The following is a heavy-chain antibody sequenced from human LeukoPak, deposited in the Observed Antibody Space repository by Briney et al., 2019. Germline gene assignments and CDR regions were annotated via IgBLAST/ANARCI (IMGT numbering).Heavy chain of an antibody. CDR3: ARPAKGALASGGTPHWYFDL. J-gene: IGHJ2*01. Sequence: SETLSLTCAVSGASLGSYYWRWIRQTPGKGLEWIGYILYSTTTKYNPSLNSRVTISADTSKNQFSLKLKSVTAADTAVYYCARPAKGALASGGTPHWYFDLWGRGTLVTVSS. CDR2: ILYSTTT. V-gene: IGHV4-59*08. CDR1: GASLGSYY. D-gene: IGHD6-13*01.